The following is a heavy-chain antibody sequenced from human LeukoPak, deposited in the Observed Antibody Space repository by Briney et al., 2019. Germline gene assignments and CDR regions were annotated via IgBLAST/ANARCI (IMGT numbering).Heavy chain of an antibody. D-gene: IGHD6-13*01. CDR1: GFTFDDYA. V-gene: IGHV3-9*01. Sequence: PGRSLRLSCAASGFTFDDYAMHWVRQAPGKGLEWVSGISWNSGSIGYADSVKGRFTISRDNAKNSLYLQMNSLRAEDTALYYCARETAAARKGSWFDPWGQGSLVTVSS. J-gene: IGHJ5*02. CDR2: ISWNSGSI. CDR3: ARETAAARKGSWFDP.